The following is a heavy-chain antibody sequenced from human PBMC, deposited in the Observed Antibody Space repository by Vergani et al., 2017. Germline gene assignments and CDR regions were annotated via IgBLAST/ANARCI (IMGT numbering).Heavy chain of an antibody. CDR2: IYYSGST. Sequence: QVQLQESGPGLVKPSQTLSLTCTVSGGSISSGGYYWSWIRQHPGKGLEWIGYIYYSGSTYYNPSLKSRVTISVDTSKNQFSLKLSSVTAADTAVYYCAREGDHIPSSPYYYYGMDVWGQGTTVTVSS. V-gene: IGHV4-31*03. D-gene: IGHD2-21*01. CDR1: GGSISSGGYY. J-gene: IGHJ6*02. CDR3: AREGDHIPSSPYYYYGMDV.